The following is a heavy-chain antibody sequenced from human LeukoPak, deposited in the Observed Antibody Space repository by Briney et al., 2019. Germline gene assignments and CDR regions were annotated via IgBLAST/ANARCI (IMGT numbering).Heavy chain of an antibody. CDR2: INPSGGST. CDR3: ARDGPTAAPFDY. D-gene: IGHD2-2*01. J-gene: IGHJ4*02. CDR1: GYRFTSYD. V-gene: IGHV1-46*01. Sequence: GASVKVSCKASGYRFTSYDMHWVRRAPGQGLEWMGIINPSGGSTSYAQRFQGRVPMTRDTSTTTVYMEVNSLTSEDTAVYFCARDGPTAAPFDYWGQGTLVTVSS.